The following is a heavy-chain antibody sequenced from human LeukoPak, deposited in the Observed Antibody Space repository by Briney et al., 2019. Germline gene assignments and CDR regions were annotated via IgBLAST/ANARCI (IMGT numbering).Heavy chain of an antibody. J-gene: IGHJ4*02. D-gene: IGHD6-13*01. V-gene: IGHV7-4-1*02. CDR3: ARDQRGSSWPKQTHLQY. Sequence: ASVKVSCKASGYTFTSYTMSWVRQAPGQGLEWMGWINTNTGNPTYAQDFTGRFVFSLDTSVSTTYLQISSLKAEDTAVYYCARDQRGSSWPKQTHLQYWGQETLVTVSS. CDR2: INTNTGNP. CDR1: GYTFTSYT.